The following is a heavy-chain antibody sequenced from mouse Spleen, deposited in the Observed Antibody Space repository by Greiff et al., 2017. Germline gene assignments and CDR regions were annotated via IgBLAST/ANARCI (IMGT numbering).Heavy chain of an antibody. CDR1: GYTFTDYN. J-gene: IGHJ2*01. CDR2: INPNNGGT. Sequence: VQLQQSGPELVKPGASVKMSCKASGYTFTDYNMHWVKQSHGKSLEWIGYINPNNGGTSYNQKFKDKATLTVDKSSSTAYMQLSSLTSEDSAVYYCTRFITTAYYFDYWGQGTTLTVSS. V-gene: IGHV1-22*01. CDR3: TRFITTAYYFDY. D-gene: IGHD1-2*01.